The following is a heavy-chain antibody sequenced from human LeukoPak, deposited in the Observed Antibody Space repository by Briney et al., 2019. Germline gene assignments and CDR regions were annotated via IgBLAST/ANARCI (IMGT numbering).Heavy chain of an antibody. CDR2: IYTSGST. Sequence: SETLPLTCTVSGGSISSGSYYWSWIRQPAGKGLEWIGRIYTSGSTNYNPSLKSRVTISVDTSKNQFSLKLSSVTAADTAVYYCARDSVGYYMDVWGKGTTVTVSS. CDR1: GGSISSGSYY. CDR3: ARDSVGYYMDV. D-gene: IGHD5/OR15-5a*01. J-gene: IGHJ6*03. V-gene: IGHV4-61*02.